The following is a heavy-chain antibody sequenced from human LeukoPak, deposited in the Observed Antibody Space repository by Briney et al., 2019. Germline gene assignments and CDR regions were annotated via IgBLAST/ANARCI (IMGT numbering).Heavy chain of an antibody. CDR1: GDSVSSNSAA. CDR2: TYYRSKWYN. Sequence: SQTLSLTCAISGDSVSSNSAAWNWISQSPSRDLDWLGRTYYRSKWYNDYAVSVKSRITINPDPSNNQFSLQLNSVTPEDTAVYYCARDKCSGGSCYSDYWGQGTLVTVSS. V-gene: IGHV6-1*01. J-gene: IGHJ4*02. CDR3: ARDKCSGGSCYSDY. D-gene: IGHD2-15*01.